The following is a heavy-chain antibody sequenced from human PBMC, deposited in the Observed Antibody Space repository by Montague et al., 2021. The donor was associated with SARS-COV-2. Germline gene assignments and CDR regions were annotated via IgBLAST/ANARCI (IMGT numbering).Heavy chain of an antibody. Sequence: SETLSLTCAVYGESFNVYYWTWLRQIPGKGLEWIGEINHGGTTNYNPSLTGRVTISIDTSKNQFSLRVKSVTAADTAVYYCARDPGPRAIRGLTDIYYFDYWGQGNFVAVSS. J-gene: IGHJ4*02. D-gene: IGHD3-10*01. CDR2: INHGGTT. V-gene: IGHV4-34*01. CDR3: ARDPGPRAIRGLTDIYYFDY. CDR1: GESFNVYY.